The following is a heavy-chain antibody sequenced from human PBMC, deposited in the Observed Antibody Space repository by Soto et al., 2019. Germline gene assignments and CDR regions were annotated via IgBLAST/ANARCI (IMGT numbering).Heavy chain of an antibody. Sequence: PGGSLRLSCAASGFTFSSYGMHWVRQAPGKGLEWVAVIWYDGSNKYYADSVKGRFTISRDNSKNTLYLQMNSLRAEDTAVYYCAREATTRGYSYGYQPYYYYGMDVWGQGTTVTVSS. D-gene: IGHD5-18*01. J-gene: IGHJ6*02. CDR2: IWYDGSNK. CDR3: AREATTRGYSYGYQPYYYYGMDV. CDR1: GFTFSSYG. V-gene: IGHV3-33*01.